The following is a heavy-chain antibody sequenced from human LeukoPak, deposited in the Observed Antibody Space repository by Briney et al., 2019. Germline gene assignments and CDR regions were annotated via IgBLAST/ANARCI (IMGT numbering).Heavy chain of an antibody. CDR1: GFTFSYYG. J-gene: IGHJ4*02. Sequence: GGSLRLSCATSGFTFSYYGMSWVRQAPGKGLEWVSAISGNGGSTSYADSVKGRFTISRDNSKNTLYLQMNSLRAEDTAVYYCAKASAARPGDYWGQGTLVTVSS. CDR2: ISGNGGST. CDR3: AKASAARPGDY. D-gene: IGHD6-6*01. V-gene: IGHV3-23*01.